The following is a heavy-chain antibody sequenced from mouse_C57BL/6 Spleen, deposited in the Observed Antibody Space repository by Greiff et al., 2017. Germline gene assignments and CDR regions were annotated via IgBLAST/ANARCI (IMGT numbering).Heavy chain of an antibody. CDR2: ISSGSSTI. V-gene: IGHV5-17*01. J-gene: IGHJ3*01. CDR3: AREDYYGSSAWFAY. Sequence: EVKLMESGGGLVKPGGSLKLSCAASGFTFSDYGMHWVRQAPEKGLEWVAYISSGSSTIYYADTVKGRFTISRDNAKNTLFLQMNSLRSEDTAMYYCAREDYYGSSAWFAYWGQGTLVTVSA. CDR1: GFTFSDYG. D-gene: IGHD1-1*01.